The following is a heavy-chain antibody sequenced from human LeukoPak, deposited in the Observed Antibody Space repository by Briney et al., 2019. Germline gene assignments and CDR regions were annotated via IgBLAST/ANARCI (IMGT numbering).Heavy chain of an antibody. Sequence: AETLSHTCTVSGGSTSSYYWSWIRQSPGKGLEWIGYIYYGGSTNYNPSLKSRVTISVDTSKNQLSLKLSSVTAADTAVYYCARMGARDYFDYWGQGTLVTVSS. CDR2: IYYGGST. CDR3: ARMGARDYFDY. J-gene: IGHJ4*02. CDR1: GGSTSSYY. V-gene: IGHV4-59*01. D-gene: IGHD1-26*01.